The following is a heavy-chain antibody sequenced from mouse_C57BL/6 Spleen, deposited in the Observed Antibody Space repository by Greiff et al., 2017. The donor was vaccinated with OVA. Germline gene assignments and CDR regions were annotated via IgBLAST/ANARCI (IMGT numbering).Heavy chain of an antibody. V-gene: IGHV3-6*01. J-gene: IGHJ2*01. D-gene: IGHD3-2*01. Sequence: DVQLQESGPGLVKPSQSLSLTCSVTGYSITSGYYWNWIRQFPGNKLEWMGYISYDGSNNYNPSLKNRISITRDTSKNQFFLKLNSVTTEDTATYYCARDRLDSSGGFDYWGQGTTLTVSS. CDR2: ISYDGSN. CDR1: GYSITSGYY. CDR3: ARDRLDSSGGFDY.